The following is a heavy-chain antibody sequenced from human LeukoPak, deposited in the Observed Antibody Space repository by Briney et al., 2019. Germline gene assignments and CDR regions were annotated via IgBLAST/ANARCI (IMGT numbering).Heavy chain of an antibody. CDR1: GGSISRDY. CDR3: ARGKSRAFDY. Sequence: PSETLSLTCTVSGGSISRDYWSWIRQPPGKGLEWIGYISYSGSTNHNSSLKSRVTISEDTSKNQFSLKLSSVTAADTAAYYCARGKSRAFDYWGQGTLVTVSS. J-gene: IGHJ4*02. V-gene: IGHV4-59*01. CDR2: ISYSGST. D-gene: IGHD2-2*01.